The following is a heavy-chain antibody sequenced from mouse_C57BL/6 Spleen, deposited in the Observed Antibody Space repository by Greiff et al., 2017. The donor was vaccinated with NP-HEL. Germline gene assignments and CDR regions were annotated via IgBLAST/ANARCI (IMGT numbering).Heavy chain of an antibody. CDR3: AKKAYYYGSSYVRGAMDY. CDR2: IWRGGST. V-gene: IGHV2-5*01. CDR1: GFSLTSYG. D-gene: IGHD1-1*01. Sequence: QVQLQQSGPGLVQPSQSLSITCTVSGFSLTSYGVHWVRQSPGKGLEWLGVIWRGGSTDYNAAFMSRLSITKDNSKSQVFFKMNSLQADDTAIYYCAKKAYYYGSSYVRGAMDYWGQGTSVTVSS. J-gene: IGHJ4*01.